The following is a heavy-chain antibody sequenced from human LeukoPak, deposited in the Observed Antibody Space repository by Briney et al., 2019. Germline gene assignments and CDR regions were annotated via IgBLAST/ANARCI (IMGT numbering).Heavy chain of an antibody. D-gene: IGHD1-26*01. J-gene: IGHJ3*02. CDR3: ARRRGRYSGDAFDI. Sequence: GESLKIPCKGSGYRFTSYWIGWVRQMPGKGLEWMGFIYPGDSDTRYSPSFQGQVTISADKSMSTAYLQWSSLKASDTAMYHCARRRGRYSGDAFDIWGQGTMVTVSS. V-gene: IGHV5-51*01. CDR2: IYPGDSDT. CDR1: GYRFTSYW.